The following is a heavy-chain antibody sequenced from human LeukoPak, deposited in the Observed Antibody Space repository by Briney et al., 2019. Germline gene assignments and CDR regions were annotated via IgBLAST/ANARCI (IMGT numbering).Heavy chain of an antibody. D-gene: IGHD5-18*01. CDR3: ARVSTAMVPDY. CDR1: GGSISSYY. J-gene: IGHJ4*02. Sequence: SETLSLTCTVSGGSISSYYWSWIRQPPGKGLEWIGYIYYSGSTNYNPSLKSRVTILVDTSKNQFSLKLSSVTAADTAVYYCARVSTAMVPDYWGQGTLVTVSS. V-gene: IGHV4-59*01. CDR2: IYYSGST.